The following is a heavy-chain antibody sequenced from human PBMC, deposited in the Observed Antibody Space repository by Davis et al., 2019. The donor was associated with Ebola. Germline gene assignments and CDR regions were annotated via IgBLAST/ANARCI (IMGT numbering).Heavy chain of an antibody. CDR3: TRRATGAVAGPAFDP. D-gene: IGHD6-19*01. CDR2: IAPSGDGT. J-gene: IGHJ5*02. V-gene: IGHV3-23*01. CDR1: GFTFSNYA. Sequence: GESLKISCAASGFTFSNYAMTYIRQAPGKGLEWVSTIAPSGDGTYYAESVKGRFTISRDNSKNTLYLQMNSLRDEDTALYYCTRRATGAVAGPAFDPWGQGTLVIVSS.